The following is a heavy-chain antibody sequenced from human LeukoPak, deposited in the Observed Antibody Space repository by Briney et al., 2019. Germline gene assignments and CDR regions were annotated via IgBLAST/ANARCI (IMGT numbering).Heavy chain of an antibody. CDR3: ARDSASSGYPGD. J-gene: IGHJ4*02. CDR2: INSDGSST. Sequence: GGSLRLSCAASGFTFSSYWIHWVRQAPGKGLVWVSRINSDGSSTSYADSVKGRFTISRDNAKNTLYLQMNSLRAEDTAVYYCARDSASSGYPGDWGQGTLVTVSS. V-gene: IGHV3-74*01. D-gene: IGHD3-22*01. CDR1: GFTFSSYW.